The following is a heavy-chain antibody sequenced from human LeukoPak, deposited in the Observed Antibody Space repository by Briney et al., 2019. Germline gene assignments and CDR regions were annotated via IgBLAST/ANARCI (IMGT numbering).Heavy chain of an antibody. J-gene: IGHJ4*02. Sequence: GGSLRLSCAASGFTFSSYSMNWVRQAPGKGLEWVSSISSSSSYIYYADSVKGRFTISRDNAKNSLYLQMNSLRAEDTAVYYCARDVSVARTGFDYWGQGTLVTVSS. V-gene: IGHV3-21*01. CDR1: GFTFSSYS. CDR2: ISSSSSYI. CDR3: ARDVSVARTGFDY. D-gene: IGHD6-19*01.